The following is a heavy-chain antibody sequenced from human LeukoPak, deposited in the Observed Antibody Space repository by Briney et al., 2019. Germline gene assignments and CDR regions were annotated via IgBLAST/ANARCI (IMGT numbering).Heavy chain of an antibody. J-gene: IGHJ4*02. V-gene: IGHV3-21*01. Sequence: PGGSLRLSCAASGFTFSSYSMNWVRQAPGKGLEWVSSISSSSSYIYYADSVKGRFTISRDNAKKSLYLQMNSLRAEDTAEYYCARGPPAAVGHFDYWGQGTLVTVSS. CDR3: ARGPPAAVGHFDY. CDR2: ISSSSSYI. D-gene: IGHD6-13*01. CDR1: GFTFSSYS.